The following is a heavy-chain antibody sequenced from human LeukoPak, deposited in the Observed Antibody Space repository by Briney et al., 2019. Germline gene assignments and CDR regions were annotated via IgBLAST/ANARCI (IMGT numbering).Heavy chain of an antibody. CDR3: TRDLSSAWFYY. CDR1: GRSISTSNYF. Sequence: PSETLSLTRTASGRSISTSNYFWGWIRQPPGKGLEWIGTISYSGSTYYNPSLKSRVTMAVDTSKNQFSLKVSSVTAADTAVYYCTRDLSSAWFYYWGQGTLVTVPS. J-gene: IGHJ4*02. V-gene: IGHV4-39*07. D-gene: IGHD6-13*01. CDR2: ISYSGST.